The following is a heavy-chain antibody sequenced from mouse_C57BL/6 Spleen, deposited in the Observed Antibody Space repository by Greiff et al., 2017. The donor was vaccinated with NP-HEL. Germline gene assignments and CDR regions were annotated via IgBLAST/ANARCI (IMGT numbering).Heavy chain of an antibody. CDR3: ARGPMMVTPYYFDY. D-gene: IGHD2-3*01. Sequence: QVHVKQPGAELVRPGSSVKLSCKASGYTFTSYWMHWVKQRPIQGLEWIGNIDPSDSETHYNQKFKDKATLTVDKSSSTAYMQLSSLTSEDSAVYYCARGPMMVTPYYFDYWGQGTTLTVSS. J-gene: IGHJ2*01. V-gene: IGHV1-52*01. CDR2: IDPSDSET. CDR1: GYTFTSYW.